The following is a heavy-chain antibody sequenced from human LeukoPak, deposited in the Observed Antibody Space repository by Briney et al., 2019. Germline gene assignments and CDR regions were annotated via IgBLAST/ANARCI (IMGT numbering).Heavy chain of an antibody. CDR3: AKFGSYYLVDY. CDR2: ISSSGSTM. Sequence: GGSLRLSCAASGFTFSSYEMNWVRQAPGKGLEWVSYISSSGSTMYYADSVKGRFTISRDNAKNSLYLQMNSLRAEDTAVYYCAKFGSYYLVDYWGQGTLVTVSS. CDR1: GFTFSSYE. J-gene: IGHJ4*02. V-gene: IGHV3-48*03. D-gene: IGHD1-26*01.